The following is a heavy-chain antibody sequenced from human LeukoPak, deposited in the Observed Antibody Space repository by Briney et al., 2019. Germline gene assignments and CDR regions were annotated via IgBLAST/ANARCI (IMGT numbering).Heavy chain of an antibody. J-gene: IGHJ6*03. Sequence: GGSLRLSCAASGFTFSSYSMNWVRQAPGKGLEWVSYISSSSSTIYYADSVKGRFTISRDNAKNSLYLQMNSLRAGDTAVYFCAKDGNWGFYYYYYYMDVWGKGTTVTVSS. CDR1: GFTFSSYS. D-gene: IGHD7-27*01. V-gene: IGHV3-48*01. CDR3: AKDGNWGFYYYYYYMDV. CDR2: ISSSSSTI.